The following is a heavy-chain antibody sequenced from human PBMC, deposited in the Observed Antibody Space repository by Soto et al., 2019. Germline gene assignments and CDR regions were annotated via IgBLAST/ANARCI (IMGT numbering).Heavy chain of an antibody. CDR1: GGSIKRGGYY. D-gene: IGHD3-22*01. Sequence: VQPPEAGPGLVKPSPTLSLTFSVSGGSIKRGGYYWTWIRQHPGKGLEWIGNIFFSGSTSYNPSLKSRLTISIDTSKTHFSLKLSSVTAADTAVYYCARNSISKKIDYWGQGTLVTVSS. CDR2: IFFSGST. J-gene: IGHJ4*02. CDR3: ARNSISKKIDY. V-gene: IGHV4-31*03.